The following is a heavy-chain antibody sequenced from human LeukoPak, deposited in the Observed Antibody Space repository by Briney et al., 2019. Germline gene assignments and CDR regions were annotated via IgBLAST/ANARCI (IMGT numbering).Heavy chain of an antibody. CDR1: GFTFSSYG. V-gene: IGHV3-30*02. CDR3: AKGDERLTWRRTYKRFDP. Sequence: GGALRLSCAAPGFTFSSYGMHSVRQAPGKGLDWVAFIHHDGSNNYYADSVRGRFPISSDNSKNTLYLQMNSLRAKDTAVYFCAKGDERLTWRRTYKRFDPWGQGTLVTVSA. J-gene: IGHJ5*01. D-gene: IGHD1-1*01. CDR2: IHHDGSNN.